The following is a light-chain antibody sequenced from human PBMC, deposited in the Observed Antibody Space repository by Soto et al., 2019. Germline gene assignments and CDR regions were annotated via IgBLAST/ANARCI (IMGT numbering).Light chain of an antibody. CDR2: HDN. Sequence: QSVLTQPPSVSAAPGQKVSISCSGSSSNIGNNYVSWYQQFPGKAPKLLIYHDNQRPSGISDRISGSKSGTSATLGINGLQTGDEADYYCATWDSSLSAEAFGGGTKVTVL. J-gene: IGLJ2*01. CDR1: SSNIGNNY. CDR3: ATWDSSLSAEA. V-gene: IGLV1-51*01.